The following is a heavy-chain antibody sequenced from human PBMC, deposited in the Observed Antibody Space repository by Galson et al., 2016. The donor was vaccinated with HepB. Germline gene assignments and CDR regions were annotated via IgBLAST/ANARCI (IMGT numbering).Heavy chain of an antibody. CDR1: GLTFSSYE. CDR3: PAYKPRFWSGSSKYYYSGMDV. J-gene: IGHJ6*02. V-gene: IGHV3-48*03. D-gene: IGHD3-3*01. Sequence: SLRLSCAASGLTFSSYEMNWVRQAPGQGLEWVSYISSRGNTIYYADSVKGRLTISRDNAKNSLYLQMNSLRAEETAVYYCPAYKPRFWSGSSKYYYSGMDVWGQGPTVTVSS. CDR2: ISSRGNTI.